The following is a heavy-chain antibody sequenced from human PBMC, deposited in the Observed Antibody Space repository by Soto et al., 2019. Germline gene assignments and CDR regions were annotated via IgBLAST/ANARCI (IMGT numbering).Heavy chain of an antibody. J-gene: IGHJ6*04. D-gene: IGHD2-21*01. CDR1: GFTFSDYY. V-gene: IGHV3-23*01. CDR2: ISSSGGSI. CDR3: AKVDGGGGEDV. Sequence: PGGSLRLSCAASGFTFSDYYMSWVRQAPGKGLEWVSSISSSGGSIYYADSVKGRFTISRDNSKNTLYLQMNSLRAEDTAVYYYAKVDGGGGEDVWGKGTTVTVSS.